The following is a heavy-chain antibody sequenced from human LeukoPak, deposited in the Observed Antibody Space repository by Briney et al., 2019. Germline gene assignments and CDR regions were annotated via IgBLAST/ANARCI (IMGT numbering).Heavy chain of an antibody. CDR1: GGSISSYY. Sequence: SETLSLTCTVSGGSISSYYWSWIRQPPGKGLGWIGYIYYSGSTNYNPSLKSRVTISVDTSKNQFSLKLSSVAAADTAVYYCARLRGALVAFDIWGQGTMVTVSS. CDR3: ARLRGALVAFDI. CDR2: IYYSGST. V-gene: IGHV4-59*08. J-gene: IGHJ3*02. D-gene: IGHD1-26*01.